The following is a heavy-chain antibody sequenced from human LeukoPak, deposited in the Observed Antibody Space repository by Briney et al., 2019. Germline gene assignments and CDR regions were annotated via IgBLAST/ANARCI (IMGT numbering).Heavy chain of an antibody. J-gene: IGHJ5*02. CDR1: GFTFSSYS. CDR2: ISSSSSYI. CDR3: ARETRLDWFDP. D-gene: IGHD3-9*01. V-gene: IGHV3-21*01. Sequence: GGSLRLSCAASGFTFSSYSMNWVRQAPGKGLEWVSSISSSSSYIYYADSVKGRFTIFRDNAKNSLYLQMNSLRAEDTAVYYCARETRLDWFDPWGQGTLVTVSS.